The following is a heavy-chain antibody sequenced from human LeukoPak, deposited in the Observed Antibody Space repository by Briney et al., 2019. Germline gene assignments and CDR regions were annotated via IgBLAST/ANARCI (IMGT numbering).Heavy chain of an antibody. CDR2: ISGSGGST. D-gene: IGHD1-26*01. CDR3: ARDKEVGATRLDY. J-gene: IGHJ4*02. CDR1: GFTFSSYA. V-gene: IGHV3-23*01. Sequence: GGSLRLSCAASGFTFSSYAMSWVRQAPGKGLEWVSAISGSGGSTYYADSVKGRFTISRDNAKNSLYLQMNSLRAEDTAVYFCARDKEVGATRLDYWGQGTLVTVSS.